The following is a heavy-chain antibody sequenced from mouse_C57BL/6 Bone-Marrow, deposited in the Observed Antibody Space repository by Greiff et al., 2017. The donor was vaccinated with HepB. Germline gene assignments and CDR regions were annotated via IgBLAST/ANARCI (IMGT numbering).Heavy chain of an antibody. CDR1: GYSITSDY. J-gene: IGHJ4*01. D-gene: IGHD1-1*01. Sequence: EVKLMESGPGLAKPSQTLSLTCSVTGYSITSDYWNWIRKLPGNKLEYMGYISYSGSTYYNPSLKSRISITRDTSKNQYYLQLNSVTTEDTATYYCARITTNYAMDYWGQGTSVTVSS. CDR3: ARITTNYAMDY. V-gene: IGHV3-8*01. CDR2: ISYSGST.